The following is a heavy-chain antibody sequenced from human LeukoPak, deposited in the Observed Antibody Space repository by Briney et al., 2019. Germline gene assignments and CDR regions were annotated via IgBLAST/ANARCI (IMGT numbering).Heavy chain of an antibody. J-gene: IGHJ5*02. CDR3: ARGPRFGELLWHWFDP. CDR1: GGSISSSSYY. Sequence: PSETLSLTCTVSGGSISSSSYYWGWIRQPPGKGLEWIGSMYHSGSTYYNPPLKSRVTISEDTPKNQFSLKLRSVTAADTAVYYCARGPRFGELLWHWFDPWGQGTLVTVSS. V-gene: IGHV4-39*07. CDR2: MYHSGST. D-gene: IGHD3-10*01.